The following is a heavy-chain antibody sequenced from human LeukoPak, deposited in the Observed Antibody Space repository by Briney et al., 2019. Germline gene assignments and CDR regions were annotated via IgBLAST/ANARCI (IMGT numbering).Heavy chain of an antibody. CDR3: AKWWYCSSTSCQRGGFDY. CDR1: GFTFSSYA. Sequence: PGGSLRLSCAASGFTFSSYAMHWVRQAPGKGLEWVAAISYDGSNKYYADSVKGRFTISRDNSKNTLYLQMNSLRAEDTAVYYCAKWWYCSSTSCQRGGFDYWGQGTLVTVSS. CDR2: ISYDGSNK. D-gene: IGHD2-2*01. V-gene: IGHV3-30-3*02. J-gene: IGHJ4*02.